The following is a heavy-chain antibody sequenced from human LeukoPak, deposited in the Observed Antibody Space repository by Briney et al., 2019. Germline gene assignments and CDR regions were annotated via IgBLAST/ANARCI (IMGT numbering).Heavy chain of an antibody. D-gene: IGHD3-3*01. CDR3: ARDYTIFGVVPLPPDV. CDR2: INPSGGST. CDR1: GYTFTSYY. J-gene: IGHJ6*02. Sequence: GASVKVSCKASGYTFTSYYMHWVRQAPGQGLEWMGIINPSGGSTSYAQKFQGRVTMTRDTSTSTVYMELSSLRAEDTAVYYCARDYTIFGVVPLPPDVWGQGTTVTVSS. V-gene: IGHV1-46*01.